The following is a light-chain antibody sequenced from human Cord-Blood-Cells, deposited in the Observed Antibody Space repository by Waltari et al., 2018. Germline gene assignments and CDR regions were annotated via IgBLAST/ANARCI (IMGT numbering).Light chain of an antibody. V-gene: IGLV2-23*02. CDR1: SSDVGSFNL. Sequence: QSDLTPPASVSGSPGQSITIPCTGTSSDVGSFNLVSWYQQHPGKAPKLMIYEVSKRPSGVSNRFSGSKSGNTASLTISGLQAEDEADYYCCSYAGSSTLVFGGGTKLTVL. CDR3: CSYAGSSTLV. CDR2: EVS. J-gene: IGLJ2*01.